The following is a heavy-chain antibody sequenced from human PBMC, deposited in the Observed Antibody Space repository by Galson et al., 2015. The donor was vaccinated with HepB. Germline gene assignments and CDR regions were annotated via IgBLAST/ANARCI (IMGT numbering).Heavy chain of an antibody. D-gene: IGHD6-19*01. CDR1: GFTFSSYS. CDR2: ISSSSSIR. Sequence: CAVSGFTFSSYSMNWVRQTPGKGLEWVSYISSSSSIRYYADSVKGRFTISRDNAKNSLYLQMYSLRAEDTAVYYCARDSGSGWDYWGQGTLVTVSS. J-gene: IGHJ4*02. CDR3: ARDSGSGWDY. V-gene: IGHV3-48*01.